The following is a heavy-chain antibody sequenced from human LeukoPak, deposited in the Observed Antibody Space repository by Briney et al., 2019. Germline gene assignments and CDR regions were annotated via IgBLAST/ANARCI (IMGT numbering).Heavy chain of an antibody. D-gene: IGHD4-11*01. CDR2: IYHSGST. CDR1: GGSISSGYY. J-gene: IGHJ5*02. Sequence: PSETLSLTCTVSGGSISSGYYWGWIRQPPGKGLEWIGSIYHSGSTYYNPSLKSRVTISVDTSKNQFSLKLSSVTAADTAVYYCARVATVTTYWFDPWGQGTLVTVSS. V-gene: IGHV4-38-2*02. CDR3: ARVATVTTYWFDP.